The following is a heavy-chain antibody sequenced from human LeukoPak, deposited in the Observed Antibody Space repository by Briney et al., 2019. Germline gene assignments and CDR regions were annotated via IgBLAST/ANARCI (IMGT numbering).Heavy chain of an antibody. J-gene: IGHJ4*02. CDR2: INHSGST. V-gene: IGHV4-34*01. CDR1: GGSFSGYY. Sequence: SETLSLTCAVYGGSFSGYYWSWLRQPPGKGLEWIGEINHSGSTNYNPSLKSRVTISVDTSKNQFSLKLSSVTAADTAVFYCAKRHSLLWLGELLAPFSYWGQGTLVTVPS. CDR3: AKRHSLLWLGELLAPFSY. D-gene: IGHD3-10*01.